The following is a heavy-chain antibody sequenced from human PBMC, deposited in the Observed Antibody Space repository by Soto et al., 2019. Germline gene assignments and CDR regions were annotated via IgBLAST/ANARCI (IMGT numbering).Heavy chain of an antibody. J-gene: IGHJ6*02. CDR1: GFTFSSYS. Sequence: EVQLVESGGGLVQPGGSLRLSCAASGFTFSSYSMNWVRQAPGKGLEWASYISSSSSTIYYADSVKGRFTISRDNAKNSLYLQMNSLRDEDTAVYYCARQPGAGGYYVMDVWGQGTTVTVSS. D-gene: IGHD2-2*01. CDR3: ARQPGAGGYYVMDV. CDR2: ISSSSSTI. V-gene: IGHV3-48*02.